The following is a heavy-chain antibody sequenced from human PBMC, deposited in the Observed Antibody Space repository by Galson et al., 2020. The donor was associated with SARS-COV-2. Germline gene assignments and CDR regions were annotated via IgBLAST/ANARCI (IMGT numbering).Heavy chain of an antibody. CDR1: GFTFSSYS. CDR2: ISSSSSYI. D-gene: IGHD2-2*01. J-gene: IGHJ6*03. V-gene: IGHV3-21*01. Sequence: GESLKISCAASGFTFSSYSMNWVRQAPGKGLEWVSSISSSSSYIYYADSVKGRFTISRDNAKNSLYLQMNSLRADDTAVYYCARSDCSSTSCYAPRDYYYYYLDVWGKGTTVTVSS. CDR3: ARSDCSSTSCYAPRDYYYYYLDV.